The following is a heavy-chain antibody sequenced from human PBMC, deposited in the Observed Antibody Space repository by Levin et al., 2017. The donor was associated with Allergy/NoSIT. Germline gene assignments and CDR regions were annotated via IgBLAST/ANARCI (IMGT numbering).Heavy chain of an antibody. CDR3: ARELIQRGFDY. D-gene: IGHD1-1*01. CDR1: GGSITSGGYY. Sequence: SETLSLTCTVSGGSITSGGYYWTWIRQHPGKGLEWIGYIYHDGGTYYSPSLKSRVLISMDMSRNQFSLKVSSVTAADTAVYYCARELIQRGFDYWGQGTLVTVSS. CDR2: IYHDGGT. V-gene: IGHV4-31*03. J-gene: IGHJ4*02.